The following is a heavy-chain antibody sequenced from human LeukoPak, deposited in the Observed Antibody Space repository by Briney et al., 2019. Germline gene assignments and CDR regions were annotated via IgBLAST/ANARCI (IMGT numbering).Heavy chain of an antibody. V-gene: IGHV5-51*01. D-gene: IGHD2-15*01. CDR2: FFLGDSDT. CDR3: ERPRCSGGSCFSGMDV. Sequence: GESLKISCKASGYSFTSYWIGWLRQMPGKGLEWMEIFFLGDSDTRYSPSFQGQVTISADKSISTAYLQWSSLKASDTAMYYCERPRCSGGSCFSGMDVWGQGTTVTVSS. CDR1: GYSFTSYW. J-gene: IGHJ6*02.